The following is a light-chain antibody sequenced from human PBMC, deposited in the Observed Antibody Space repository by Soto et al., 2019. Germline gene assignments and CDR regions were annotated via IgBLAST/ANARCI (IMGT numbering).Light chain of an antibody. J-gene: IGKJ1*01. V-gene: IGKV3-20*01. Sequence: EVLLTQSPGTLSLSPVGRATLSCRASQTVSSYYLAWYQQKPGQAPRLLIYGASSRATGIPDRFSGSGSGTDFTLTISSLEPEDFAVYYCQQYVTSPGTFGQGTKVDIK. CDR3: QQYVTSPGT. CDR2: GAS. CDR1: QTVSSYY.